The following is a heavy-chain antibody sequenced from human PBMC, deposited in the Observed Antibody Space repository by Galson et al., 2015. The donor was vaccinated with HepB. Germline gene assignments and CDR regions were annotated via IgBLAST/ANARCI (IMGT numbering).Heavy chain of an antibody. CDR3: ARDGYSIGKSFDY. CDR2: ISTKRGNT. Sequence: SVKVSCKASGYTFNKYGISWVRQAPGQGVEWMGWISTKRGNTKHAQRLQGRVTMTTETSTNTAYMELRSLRSADTAVYYCARDGYSIGKSFDYWGRGTLVAVSS. CDR1: GYTFNKYG. J-gene: IGHJ4*02. V-gene: IGHV1-18*01. D-gene: IGHD6-19*01.